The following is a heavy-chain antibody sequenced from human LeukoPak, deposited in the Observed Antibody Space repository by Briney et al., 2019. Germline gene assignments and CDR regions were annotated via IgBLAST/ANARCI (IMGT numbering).Heavy chain of an antibody. D-gene: IGHD3-22*01. CDR3: ARDRYYDSSGYYQRTGSFDY. J-gene: IGHJ4*02. V-gene: IGHV1-69*04. Sequence: GASVKVSCKASGGTFSSYAISWVRQAPGQGLEWMGRIIPILGIANYAQKFQGRVTITADKSTSTAYMELSSLRSEDTAVYYCARDRYYDSSGYYQRTGSFDYWGQGTLVTVSS. CDR2: IIPILGIA. CDR1: GGTFSSYA.